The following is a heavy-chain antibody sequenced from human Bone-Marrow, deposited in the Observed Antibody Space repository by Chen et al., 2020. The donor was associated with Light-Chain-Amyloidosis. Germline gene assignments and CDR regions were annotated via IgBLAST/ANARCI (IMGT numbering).Heavy chain of an antibody. J-gene: IGHJ4*02. D-gene: IGHD5-18*01. CDR1: GGSMSSSRYY. Sequence: QVQLQESGPGLVKPSETLSLTCAVSGGSMSSSRYYWGWIRQAPGQWLEWIAIFSYGETTFYNPSLKSRVTISVDTSKNQFSLKLSSVTAADTAVYYCARHNYGYSPPYYFDYWGQGTLVTVSS. V-gene: IGHV4-39*01. CDR3: ARHNYGYSPPYYFDY. CDR2: FSYGETT.